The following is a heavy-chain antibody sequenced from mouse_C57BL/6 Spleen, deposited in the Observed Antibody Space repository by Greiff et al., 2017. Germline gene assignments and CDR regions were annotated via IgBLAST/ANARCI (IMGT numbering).Heavy chain of an antibody. Sequence: VQLQQSGPELVKPGASVKISCKASGYAFSSSWMNWVKQRPGKGLEWIGRIYPGDGDTNYNGKFKGKATLTADKSSSTAYMQLSSLTSEDSAVYFCARVSYTDAMDYWGQGTSVTVSS. D-gene: IGHD1-1*01. CDR3: ARVSYTDAMDY. CDR1: GYAFSSSW. J-gene: IGHJ4*01. V-gene: IGHV1-82*01. CDR2: IYPGDGDT.